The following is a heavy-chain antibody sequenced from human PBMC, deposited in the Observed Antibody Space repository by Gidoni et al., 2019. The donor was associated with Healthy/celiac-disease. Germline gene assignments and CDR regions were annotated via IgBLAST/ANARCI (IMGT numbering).Heavy chain of an antibody. CDR2: INPSGGST. Sequence: QVQLVQSGAEVKKPGASVKVSCKASGYTFTSYYLHWVRQAPGQGLEWMGIINPSGGSTSYAQKFQGRVTMTRDTSTSTVYMELSSLRSEDTAVYYCARQRLSELLPAYYYYGMDVWGQGTTVTVSS. CDR1: GYTFTSYY. J-gene: IGHJ6*02. V-gene: IGHV1-46*01. CDR3: ARQRLSELLPAYYYYGMDV. D-gene: IGHD2-15*01.